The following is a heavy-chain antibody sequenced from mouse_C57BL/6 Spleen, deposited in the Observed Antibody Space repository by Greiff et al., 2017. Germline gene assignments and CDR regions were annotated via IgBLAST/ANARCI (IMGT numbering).Heavy chain of an antibody. CDR2: IRSKSNNYAT. V-gene: IGHV10-1*01. J-gene: IGHJ3*01. CDR3: VHPGDGYYGGFAY. Sequence: DVKLVESGGGLVQPKGSLKLSCAASGFSFNTYAMNWVRQAPGKGLEWVARIRSKSNNYATYYADSVKDRFTISRDDSESMLYLQMNNLKTEDTAMYYCVHPGDGYYGGFAYWGQGTLVTVSA. D-gene: IGHD2-3*01. CDR1: GFSFNTYA.